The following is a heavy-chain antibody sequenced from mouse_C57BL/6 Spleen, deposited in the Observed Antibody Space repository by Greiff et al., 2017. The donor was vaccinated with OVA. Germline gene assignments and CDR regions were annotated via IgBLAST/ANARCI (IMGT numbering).Heavy chain of an antibody. Sequence: QVQLKQPGAELVKPGASVKLSCKASGYTFTSYWMHWVKQRPGQGLEWIGMIHPNSGSTNYNEKFKSKATLTVDKSSSTAYMQLSSLTSEDSAVYYCARVGTTVVVRGYFDVWGTGTTVTVSS. CDR2: IHPNSGST. D-gene: IGHD1-1*01. CDR3: ARVGTTVVVRGYFDV. J-gene: IGHJ1*03. V-gene: IGHV1-64*01. CDR1: GYTFTSYW.